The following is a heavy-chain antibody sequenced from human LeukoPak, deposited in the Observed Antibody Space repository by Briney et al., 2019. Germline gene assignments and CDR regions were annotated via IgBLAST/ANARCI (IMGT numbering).Heavy chain of an antibody. CDR1: GFTFGNYW. CDR2: ITGSGGNT. CDR3: AKAASSSWPSYYYGMDV. D-gene: IGHD6-13*01. Sequence: GGSLRLSCAASGFTFGNYWMHWVRQAPGKGLEWVSVITGSGGNTYYADSVKGRFTISKDNSKNTVYLQMSSLRVDDTAVYYCAKAASSSWPSYYYGMDVWGQGTTVTVPS. V-gene: IGHV3-23*01. J-gene: IGHJ6*02.